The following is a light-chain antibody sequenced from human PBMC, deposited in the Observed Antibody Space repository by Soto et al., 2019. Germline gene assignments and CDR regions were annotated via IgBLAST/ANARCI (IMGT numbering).Light chain of an antibody. J-gene: IGKJ1*01. CDR3: QQRSNWPWT. V-gene: IGKV3-11*01. Sequence: EIVLTQSPATLSLSPGETATLSCRASQSVTSYLAWHQQRPGQAPRLLVYDTSKRATGIPARFSGSGSGTDFTLTISSLEPEDFAVYYCQQRSNWPWTFGQGTKVDIK. CDR1: QSVTSY. CDR2: DTS.